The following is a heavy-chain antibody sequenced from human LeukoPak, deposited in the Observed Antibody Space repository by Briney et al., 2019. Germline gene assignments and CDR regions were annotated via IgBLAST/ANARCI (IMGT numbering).Heavy chain of an antibody. V-gene: IGHV1-69*05. J-gene: IGHJ6*03. CDR1: GGTFSSYA. Sequence: ASVKVSCKASGGTFSSYAISWVRQAPGQGLEWMGGIIPIFGTANYAQKFQGRVTITTDESTSTAYMELSSLRSEDTAVYYCARYSSSNYYYYYMDVWGKGTTVTVSS. CDR3: ARYSSSNYYYYYMDV. CDR2: IIPIFGTA. D-gene: IGHD6-6*01.